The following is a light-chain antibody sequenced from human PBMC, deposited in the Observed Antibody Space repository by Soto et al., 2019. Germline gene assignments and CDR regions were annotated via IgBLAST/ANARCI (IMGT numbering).Light chain of an antibody. CDR1: QSISSY. Sequence: DIQMTQSPSSLSASVGDRVTITCRASQSISSYLNWYQQKLGKAPQLLIYDASNLETGVPSRLSGSGSGTDFTFTISSLQPEDIATYYCQQYSHLITFGQGTRLEIK. V-gene: IGKV1-33*01. CDR2: DAS. J-gene: IGKJ5*01. CDR3: QQYSHLIT.